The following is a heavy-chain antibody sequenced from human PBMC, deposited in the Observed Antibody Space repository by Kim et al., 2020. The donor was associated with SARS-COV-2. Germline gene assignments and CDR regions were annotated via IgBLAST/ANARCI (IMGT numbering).Heavy chain of an antibody. Sequence: SVKGRFTISRDNSKNSLYLQMNSLRTEDTALYYCAKDVARYGADGYYFDYWGQGTLVTVSS. D-gene: IGHD1-1*01. CDR3: AKDVARYGADGYYFDY. J-gene: IGHJ4*02. V-gene: IGHV3-43*01.